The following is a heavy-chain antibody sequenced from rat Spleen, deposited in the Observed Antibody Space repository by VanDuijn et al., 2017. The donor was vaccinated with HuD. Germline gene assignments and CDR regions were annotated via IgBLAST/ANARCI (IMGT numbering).Heavy chain of an antibody. J-gene: IGHJ2*01. CDR2: ISYDGGST. CDR1: GFTFSDYN. D-gene: IGHD1-2*01. V-gene: IGHV5-20*01. CDR3: TTDGSSYYFDY. Sequence: EVQLVESGGGLVQPGRSLKLSCVASGFTFSDYNMAWVRQAPKKGLEWVAYISYDGGSTYYRDSVKGRFTISRDNAKSTLYLQMDSLRSEDTATYYCTTDGSSYYFDYWGQGVMVTVSS.